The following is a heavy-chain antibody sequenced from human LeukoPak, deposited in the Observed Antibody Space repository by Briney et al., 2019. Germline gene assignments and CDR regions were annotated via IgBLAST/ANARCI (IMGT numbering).Heavy chain of an antibody. CDR1: GGSLSSYY. CDR3: ARDRYYYDSSARYFDY. J-gene: IGHJ4*02. Sequence: SETLSLTCTVSGGSLSSYYWSWIRQPPGKGLEWIGRIHTSGSTNYSPSLKSRVTMSVDTSKNQFSLKLSSVTAADTAVYYCARDRYYYDSSARYFDYWGQGTLVTVSS. D-gene: IGHD3-22*01. V-gene: IGHV4-4*07. CDR2: IHTSGST.